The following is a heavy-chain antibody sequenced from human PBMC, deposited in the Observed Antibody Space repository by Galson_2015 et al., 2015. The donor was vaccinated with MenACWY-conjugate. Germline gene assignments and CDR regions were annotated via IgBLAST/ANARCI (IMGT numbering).Heavy chain of an antibody. CDR3: ARGPSLVRGVNYYGLDV. J-gene: IGHJ2*01. CDR2: IYYSGST. V-gene: IGHV4-31*03. D-gene: IGHD3-10*01. CDR1: GGSISSGGYY. Sequence: TLSLTCTVSGGSISSGGYYWSWIRQHPGKGLEWIGYIYYSGSTYYNPSLKSRVTISLDTSKNQFSLKLSSVTAADTAVYYCARGPSLVRGVNYYGLDVWGRGTLVTVSS.